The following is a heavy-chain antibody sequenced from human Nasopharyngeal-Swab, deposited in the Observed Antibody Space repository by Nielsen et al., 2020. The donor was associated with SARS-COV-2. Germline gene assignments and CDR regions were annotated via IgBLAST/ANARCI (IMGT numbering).Heavy chain of an antibody. CDR3: AKAWLPTY. V-gene: IGHV3-30*18. CDR1: GFTFSSYG. J-gene: IGHJ4*02. Sequence: GGSLRLSCAASGFTFSSYGVHWVRQAPGKGLEWVAVISYDGSNKYYADSVKGRFTISRDNSKNTLYLQMNSLRAEDTAVYYCAKAWLPTYWGQGTLVTVSS. CDR2: ISYDGSNK. D-gene: IGHD5-24*01.